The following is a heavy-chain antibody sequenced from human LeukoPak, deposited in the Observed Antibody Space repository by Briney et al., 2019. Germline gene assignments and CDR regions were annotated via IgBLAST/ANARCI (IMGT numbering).Heavy chain of an antibody. D-gene: IGHD3-9*01. Sequence: GGSLRLSCAASGFTFSSYNMNWVRQAPGKGLEWASYISSGSGTIYYADSVKGRFTISRDNAKDSLYLQMNSLRAEDTAVYYCASSITIWGQGTLVTVSS. CDR1: GFTFSSYN. V-gene: IGHV3-48*04. J-gene: IGHJ4*02. CDR2: ISSGSGTI. CDR3: ASSITI.